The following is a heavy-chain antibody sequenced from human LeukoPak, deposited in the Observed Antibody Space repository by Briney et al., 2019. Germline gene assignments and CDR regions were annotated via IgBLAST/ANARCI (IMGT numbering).Heavy chain of an antibody. J-gene: IGHJ4*02. CDR2: IYYSGST. Sequence: PSETLSLTCTVSGGSISSYYWSWIRQPPGKGLEWIGYIYYSGSTNYNPSPKSRVTISVDTSKNQFSLKLSSVTAADTAVYYCARLRKDTAMVYYFDYWGQGTLVTVSS. CDR1: GGSISSYY. D-gene: IGHD5-18*01. CDR3: ARLRKDTAMVYYFDY. V-gene: IGHV4-59*08.